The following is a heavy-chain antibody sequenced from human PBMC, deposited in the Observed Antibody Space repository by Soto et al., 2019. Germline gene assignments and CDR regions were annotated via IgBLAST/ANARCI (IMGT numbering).Heavy chain of an antibody. CDR3: ARGHCSSTSCYPDY. D-gene: IGHD2-2*01. CDR1: GYTFTSYA. J-gene: IGHJ4*02. Sequence: ASVKVSCQASGYTFTSYAMHWVRQAPGQRLEWMGWINAGNGNTKYSQKFQGRVTITRDTSASTAYMELSSLRSEDTAVYYCARGHCSSTSCYPDYWGQGTLVTVSS. V-gene: IGHV1-3*01. CDR2: INAGNGNT.